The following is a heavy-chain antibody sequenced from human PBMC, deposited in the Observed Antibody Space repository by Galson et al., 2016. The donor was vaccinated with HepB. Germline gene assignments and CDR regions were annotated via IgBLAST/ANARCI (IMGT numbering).Heavy chain of an antibody. J-gene: IGHJ4*02. V-gene: IGHV3-33*01. CDR2: IWYDGSNQ. Sequence: SLRLSCAASGFTFSSYGMHWVRQAPGKGLEWVAVIWYDGSNQYYADSVKGRFTISRDNSKKTLYLQMNSLRAEDTAIYYCASFRSGWKGYYDSSGYSTFPALIYWGQGTLVTVSS. CDR1: GFTFSSYG. CDR3: ASFRSGWKGYYDSSGYSTFPALIY. D-gene: IGHD3-22*01.